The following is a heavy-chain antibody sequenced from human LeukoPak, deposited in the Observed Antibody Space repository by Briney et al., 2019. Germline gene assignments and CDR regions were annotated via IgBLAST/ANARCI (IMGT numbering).Heavy chain of an antibody. CDR1: GFTFSSYA. CDR3: AKDRGLPSDY. D-gene: IGHD3-22*01. CDR2: ISYDGSNK. V-gene: IGHV3-30*04. Sequence: GGSLRLSCAASGFTFSSYAMHWVRQAPGKGLEWVAVISYDGSNKYYADSVKGRFTISRDNSKNTLYLQMNSLRAEDTAVYYCAKDRGLPSDYWGQGTLVTVSS. J-gene: IGHJ4*02.